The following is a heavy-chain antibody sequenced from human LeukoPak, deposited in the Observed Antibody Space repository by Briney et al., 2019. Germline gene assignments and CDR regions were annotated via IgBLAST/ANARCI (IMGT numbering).Heavy chain of an antibody. V-gene: IGHV3-23*01. CDR2: VSGSAYST. D-gene: IGHD5/OR15-5a*01. CDR1: GFTFTNYA. J-gene: IGHJ6*03. Sequence: GGSLRLSCAASGFTFTNYALSWVRQAPGKGLEWVSTVSGSAYSTYYADSVKGRFTVFRDNSKNTVDLQMNSLRAEDTAVYYCARYSLSSSKYYYYYMDVWGKGTTVTVTS. CDR3: ARYSLSSSKYYYYYMDV.